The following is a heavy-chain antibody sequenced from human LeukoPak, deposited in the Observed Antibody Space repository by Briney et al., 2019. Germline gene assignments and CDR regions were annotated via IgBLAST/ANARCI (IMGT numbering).Heavy chain of an antibody. J-gene: IGHJ1*01. CDR2: ISYDGSNK. V-gene: IGHV3-30*03. Sequence: AGGSLRLSCAASGFMFSSFEMSWVRQAPGKGLEWVAVISYDGSNKYYADSVKGRFTISRDNSKNTLYLQMNSLRAEDTAVYYCASSAYYYDSSGLRGYFQEWGQGTLVTVSS. D-gene: IGHD3-22*01. CDR3: ASSAYYYDSSGLRGYFQE. CDR1: GFMFSSFE.